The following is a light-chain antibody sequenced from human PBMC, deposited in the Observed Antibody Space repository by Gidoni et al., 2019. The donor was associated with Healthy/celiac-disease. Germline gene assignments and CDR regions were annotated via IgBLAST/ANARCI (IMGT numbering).Light chain of an antibody. CDR3: QQRSNWPPLT. CDR1: QSVSSY. J-gene: IGKJ4*02. V-gene: IGKV3-11*01. Sequence: DIVLTQSPATLSLSPGERATLSCRASQSVSSYLAWYQQKPGQAPRLLIYDASNRATGIPARCSGSGAGTEFTLTISSREPEDFAVYYCQQRSNWPPLTFGGGTKVEIK. CDR2: DAS.